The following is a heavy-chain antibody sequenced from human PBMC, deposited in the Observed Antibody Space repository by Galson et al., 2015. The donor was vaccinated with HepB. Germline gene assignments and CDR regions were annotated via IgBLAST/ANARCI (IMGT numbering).Heavy chain of an antibody. CDR2: IYYSGST. Sequence: ETLSLTCTVSGGSISSYYWSWIRQSPGKGLEWIGNIYYSGSTSYNPSLKSRVTISVDTSKNQFSLNLSSVTAADTAVYYCARRPSGMFFYWYFDLWGRGTLVTVSS. J-gene: IGHJ2*01. CDR3: ARRPSGMFFYWYFDL. CDR1: GGSISSYY. D-gene: IGHD3-10*02. V-gene: IGHV4-59*08.